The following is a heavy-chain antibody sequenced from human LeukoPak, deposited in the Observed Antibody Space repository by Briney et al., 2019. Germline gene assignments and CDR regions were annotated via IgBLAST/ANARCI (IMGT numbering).Heavy chain of an antibody. Sequence: SETLSLTCTVSGGSISGFYWNWIRQPAGKGLEWIGRIYPSGSTKYNPSLKSRLTMSLDTPKNQFSLKLTSLTAAATALYFCAVGRDYGGEPVGNFSLWGQGRLVTVSS. V-gene: IGHV4-4*07. D-gene: IGHD4-23*01. CDR1: GGSISGFY. J-gene: IGHJ4*02. CDR2: IYPSGST. CDR3: AVGRDYGGEPVGNFSL.